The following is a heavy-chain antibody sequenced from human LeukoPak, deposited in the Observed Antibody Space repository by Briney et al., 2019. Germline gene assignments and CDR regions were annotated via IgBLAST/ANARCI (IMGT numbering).Heavy chain of an antibody. J-gene: IGHJ5*02. D-gene: IGHD5-18*01. Sequence: SETLSLTCTVSGGSISSGDYYWRWIRQPPGKGLEGIGYIYYSGSTYYNPSLKSRVTISVDTSKNQFSLKLSSVTAADTAVYYCARAKLWLRPPLTNNWFDPWGQGTLVTVSS. CDR2: IYYSGST. CDR3: ARAKLWLRPPLTNNWFDP. CDR1: GGSISSGDYY. V-gene: IGHV4-30-4*01.